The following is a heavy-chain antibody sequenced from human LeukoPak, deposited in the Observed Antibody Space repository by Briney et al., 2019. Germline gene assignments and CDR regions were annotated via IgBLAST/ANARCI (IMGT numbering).Heavy chain of an antibody. J-gene: IGHJ4*02. CDR3: ARGYRYYDSSGYLDY. CDR1: GGTFSSYA. Sequence: ASVKVSCKASGGTFSSYAISWVRQAPGQGLEWMGGIIPIFGTANYAQKFQGRVTITAAESTSTAYMELSSLRSEDTAVYVCARGYRYYDSSGYLDYWGQGTLVTVSS. V-gene: IGHV1-69*13. D-gene: IGHD3-22*01. CDR2: IIPIFGTA.